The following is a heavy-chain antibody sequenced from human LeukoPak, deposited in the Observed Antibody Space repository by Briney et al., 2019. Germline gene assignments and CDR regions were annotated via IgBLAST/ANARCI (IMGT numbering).Heavy chain of an antibody. CDR1: GFTFSSYS. D-gene: IGHD5-18*01. J-gene: IGHJ4*02. CDR2: ITSSRSQI. CDR3: ARDSESRIRLWLPYYVDY. Sequence: GGSLRLSCAASGFTFSSYSMNWVRQPPGKGLEWVASITSSRSQIYYAAPVKGRFTSSRDNAKNSLYLQMNSLRAEDTAVYYCARDSESRIRLWLPYYVDYWGQGTLVTVSS. V-gene: IGHV3-21*01.